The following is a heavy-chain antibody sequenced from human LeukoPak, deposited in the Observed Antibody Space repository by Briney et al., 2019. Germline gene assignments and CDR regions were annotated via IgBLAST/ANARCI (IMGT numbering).Heavy chain of an antibody. CDR3: ARGDCSSTSCYLRTAYYYYGMDV. CDR1: GYSFTSYW. J-gene: IGHJ6*02. V-gene: IGHV5-10-1*01. CDR2: IDPSDSYT. D-gene: IGHD2-2*01. Sequence: GEPLKISCKGSGYSFTSYWISWVRQMPGKGLEWMGRIDPSDSYTNYSPSFQGHVTISADKSISTAHLQWSSLKASDTAMYYCARGDCSSTSCYLRTAYYYYGMDVWGQGTTVTVSS.